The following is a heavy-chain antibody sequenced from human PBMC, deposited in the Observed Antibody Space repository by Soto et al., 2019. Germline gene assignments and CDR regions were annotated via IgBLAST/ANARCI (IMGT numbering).Heavy chain of an antibody. CDR2: IYYSGST. V-gene: IGHV4-59*08. J-gene: IGHJ4*02. CDR3: ARQSVGPYGSGSYFDY. Sequence: PSETLSLTCTVSGGSISSYYWSWIRQPPGKGLEWIGYIYYSGSTNYNPSLKSRVTISVDTSKNQFSLKLSSVTAADTAVYYCARQSVGPYGSGSYFDYWGQGTLVTVSS. CDR1: GGSISSYY. D-gene: IGHD3-10*01.